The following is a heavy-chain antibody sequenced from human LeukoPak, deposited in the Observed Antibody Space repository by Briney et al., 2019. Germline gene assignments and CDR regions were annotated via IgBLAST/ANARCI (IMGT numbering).Heavy chain of an antibody. Sequence: GGSLRLSCAASGFTFSSHSLMWVRQAPGKGLEWVSSISPDSGYIYYADSVKGRFTISRDNAENSLFLQMNNLGAEDTAVYYCAPFSAVTHYYFDYWGQGTLVTVSS. CDR2: ISPDSGYI. CDR1: GFTFSSHS. CDR3: APFSAVTHYYFDY. J-gene: IGHJ4*02. V-gene: IGHV3-21*01. D-gene: IGHD6-13*01.